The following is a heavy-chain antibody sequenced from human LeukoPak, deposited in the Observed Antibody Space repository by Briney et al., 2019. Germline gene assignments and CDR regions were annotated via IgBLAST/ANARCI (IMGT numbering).Heavy chain of an antibody. CDR2: IKQDGSEK. Sequence: GGSLRLSCAASGFTFSTYYMSWVRQAPGTGLEWVANIKQDGSEKYYVDSVKGRFTISRDNSKNTLYLQMNSLRPEDTAVYFCAKEHQVVTFDHWGQGTLVTVSS. J-gene: IGHJ4*02. CDR1: GFTFSTYY. CDR3: AKEHQVVTFDH. D-gene: IGHD2-15*01. V-gene: IGHV3-7*04.